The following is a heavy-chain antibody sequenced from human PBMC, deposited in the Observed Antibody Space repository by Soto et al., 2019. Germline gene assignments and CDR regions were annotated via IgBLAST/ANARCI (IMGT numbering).Heavy chain of an antibody. CDR3: ARALGYTYGHLPIDY. CDR1: GGSFSGYY. V-gene: IGHV4-34*01. J-gene: IGHJ4*02. Sequence: QVQLQQWGAGLLKPSETLSLSCAVYGGSFSGYYWSWIRQPPGKGLEWIGEINRSGSTNYNPSLKSRVTISVDTSKNQFSLKLTSVTAADTAVYYCARALGYTYGHLPIDYWGQGTLVTVSS. CDR2: INRSGST. D-gene: IGHD5-18*01.